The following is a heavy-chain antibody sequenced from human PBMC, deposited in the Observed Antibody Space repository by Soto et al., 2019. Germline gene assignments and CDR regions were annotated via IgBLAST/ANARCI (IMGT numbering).Heavy chain of an antibody. CDR3: ARGAYYDFWSGYLTTDYYYYGMDV. D-gene: IGHD3-3*01. J-gene: IGHJ6*02. Sequence: QVQLVQSGAEVKKPGASVKVSCKASGYTFTGYYMHWVRQAPGQGLEWMGWINPNSGGTNYAQKFQGRVTMTRDTSISTAYMELSRLRSDDTAVYYCARGAYYDFWSGYLTTDYYYYGMDVWGQGTTVTVSS. CDR1: GYTFTGYY. CDR2: INPNSGGT. V-gene: IGHV1-2*02.